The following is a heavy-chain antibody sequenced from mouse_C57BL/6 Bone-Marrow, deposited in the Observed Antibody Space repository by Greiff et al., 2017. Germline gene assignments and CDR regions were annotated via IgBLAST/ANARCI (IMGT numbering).Heavy chain of an antibody. J-gene: IGHJ1*03. D-gene: IGHD1-1*01. Sequence: EVQRVESGGGLVQPGESLKLSCESNEYEFPSHDMSWVRKTPEKRLELVAAITSDGGSTYYPDTMERRFIISRDNTKKTLYLQMSSLRSEDTALYYCARHGGTTVVAHWYFDVWGTGTTVTVSS. CDR1: EYEFPSHD. CDR3: ARHGGTTVVAHWYFDV. V-gene: IGHV5-2*01. CDR2: ITSDGGST.